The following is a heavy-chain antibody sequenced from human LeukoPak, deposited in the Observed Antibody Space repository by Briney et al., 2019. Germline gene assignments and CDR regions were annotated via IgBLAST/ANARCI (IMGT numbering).Heavy chain of an antibody. J-gene: IGHJ4*02. Sequence: AGGSLRLSCAASGFTFSSYGMHWVRQAPGKGLEWVAFIRYDGSNKYYADSVKGRFTISRDNSKNTLYLQMNSLRAEDTAVYYCAKDSIAVAGRLDYWGQGTLVTVSS. CDR2: IRYDGSNK. CDR3: AKDSIAVAGRLDY. CDR1: GFTFSSYG. D-gene: IGHD6-19*01. V-gene: IGHV3-30*02.